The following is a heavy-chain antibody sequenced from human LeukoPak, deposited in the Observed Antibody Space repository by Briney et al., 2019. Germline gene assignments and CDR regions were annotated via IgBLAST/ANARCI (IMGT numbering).Heavy chain of an antibody. J-gene: IGHJ2*01. CDR3: ARYYGDLHWYFDL. CDR1: GYTFTGYY. V-gene: IGHV1-2*02. Sequence: ASVKVSCKASGYTFTGYYMHWVRQAPGQGLEWMGWINPNSGGTIYAQKFQGRVTMTRDTSISTAYMELSSLRSDDTAVYYCARYYGDLHWYFDLWGRGTLVTVPS. D-gene: IGHD4-17*01. CDR2: INPNSGGT.